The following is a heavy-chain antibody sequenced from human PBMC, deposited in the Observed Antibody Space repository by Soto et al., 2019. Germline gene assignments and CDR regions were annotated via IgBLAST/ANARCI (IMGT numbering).Heavy chain of an antibody. J-gene: IGHJ4*02. Sequence: ASVKVSCNTSGSSFMNYGMRGVRQAPGQRLEWMGWIHVGNVNTKYSQKFQGRVTITRDTSASTAYMELNSLRSEDTAVYYCARKYSSGSFDSWGQGTLVTVSS. D-gene: IGHD6-19*01. CDR1: GSSFMNYG. CDR2: IHVGNVNT. V-gene: IGHV1-3*01. CDR3: ARKYSSGSFDS.